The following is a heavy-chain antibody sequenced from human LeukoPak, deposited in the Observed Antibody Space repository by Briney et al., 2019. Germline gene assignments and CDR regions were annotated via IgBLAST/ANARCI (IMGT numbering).Heavy chain of an antibody. CDR1: GFSLSTSGVG. V-gene: IGHV2-5*01. CDR2: IYWNDDK. J-gene: IGHJ4*02. D-gene: IGHD3-16*02. CDR3: AHIPPGIIDFDY. Sequence: SGPTLVNPTQTLTLTCTFSGFSLSTSGVGVGWIRQPPGKALEWLALIYWNDDKRYSPSLKNRLTITKDTSKNQVVLTMTNMDPVDIATYYCAHIPPGIIDFDYWGQGTLVTVSS.